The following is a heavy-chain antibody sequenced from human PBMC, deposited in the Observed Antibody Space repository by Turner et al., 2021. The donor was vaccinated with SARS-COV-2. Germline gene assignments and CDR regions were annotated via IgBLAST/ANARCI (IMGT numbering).Heavy chain of an antibody. CDR2: IYYSGST. Sequence: QVQLQESGPGLVKPSETLSLTCTVSGGAISSYYWSWLRQPPGKGLGWIGYIYYSGSTNYNPSLKSRVTISVDTSKNQFSLKLSSVTAADTAVYYCASYYYDSSGYHYAFDYWGQGTLVTVSS. D-gene: IGHD3-22*01. J-gene: IGHJ4*02. CDR3: ASYYYDSSGYHYAFDY. CDR1: GGAISSYY. V-gene: IGHV4-59*01.